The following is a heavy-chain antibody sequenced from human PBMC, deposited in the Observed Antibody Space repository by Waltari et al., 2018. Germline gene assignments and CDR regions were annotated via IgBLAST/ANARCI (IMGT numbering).Heavy chain of an antibody. V-gene: IGHV1-69*13. CDR2: IIPIVGTA. D-gene: IGHD6-13*01. CDR1: GGTFRRYA. J-gene: IGHJ5*02. Sequence: QVQLVPSGAEVKKPGSSVKVSCKASGGTFRRYANSWVRQAPGQGLAWMGGIIPIVGTANYAQKFQGRVTITADESTSTAYMELSSLRSEDTAVYYCARGEVSAVGTPYWFDPWGQGTLVTVSS. CDR3: ARGEVSAVGTPYWFDP.